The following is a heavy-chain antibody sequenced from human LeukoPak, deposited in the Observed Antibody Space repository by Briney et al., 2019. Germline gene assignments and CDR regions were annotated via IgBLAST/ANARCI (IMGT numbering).Heavy chain of an antibody. CDR3: ARLVGYCSGGSCYHFDY. Sequence: GESLKISCKGSGYSFTSYWIGWVRQMPGKGLEWMGIFYPGDSDTRYSPSFQGQVTISADKSISTAYLQWSSLKASDTAMYYCARLVGYCSGGSCYHFDYWGQGTLVTVSS. D-gene: IGHD2-15*01. J-gene: IGHJ4*02. CDR2: FYPGDSDT. V-gene: IGHV5-51*01. CDR1: GYSFTSYW.